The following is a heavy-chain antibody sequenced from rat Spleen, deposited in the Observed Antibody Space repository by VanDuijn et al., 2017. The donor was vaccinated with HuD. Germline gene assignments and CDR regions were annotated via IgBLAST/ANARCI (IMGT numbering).Heavy chain of an antibody. Sequence: EVQLVESGGGLVQPGRSLKLSCAASGFTFSDYAMAWVRQAPKKGLEWVATIIYDGSSTYYRDSVKGRFTISRDNAKSTLYLQMDSLRSEDTATYYCARRLRGGYDYFDYWGQGVMVTVS. J-gene: IGHJ2*01. CDR2: IIYDGSST. CDR1: GFTFSDYA. D-gene: IGHD1-11*01. CDR3: ARRLRGGYDYFDY. V-gene: IGHV5-17*01.